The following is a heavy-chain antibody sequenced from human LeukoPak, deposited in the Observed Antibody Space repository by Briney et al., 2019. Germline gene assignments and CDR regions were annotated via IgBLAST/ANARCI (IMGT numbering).Heavy chain of an antibody. J-gene: IGHJ4*02. CDR2: INHSGST. CDR3: ASRDCAYCGGDCYSCYFDY. D-gene: IGHD2-21*02. CDR1: GFTFSSYA. V-gene: IGHV4-34*01. Sequence: GSLRLSCAASGFTFSSYAMSWVRQPPGKGLEWIGEINHSGSTNYNPSLKSRVTISVDTSKNQFSLKLSSVTAADTAVYYCASRDCAYCGGDCYSCYFDYWGQGTLVTVSS.